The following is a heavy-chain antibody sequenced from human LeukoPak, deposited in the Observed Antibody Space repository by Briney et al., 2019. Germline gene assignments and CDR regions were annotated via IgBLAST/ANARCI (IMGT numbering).Heavy chain of an antibody. J-gene: IGHJ4*02. D-gene: IGHD2-15*01. CDR2: IIPILGIA. Sequence: GSSVKVSCKASGGTFSSYTISWVRQAPGQGLEWMGRIIPILGIANYAQKFQGRVTITTDESTSTAYMELSSLRSEDTAVYYCARDGGSGAYPYWGQGTLVTVSS. CDR1: GGTFSSYT. CDR3: ARDGGSGAYPY. V-gene: IGHV1-69*16.